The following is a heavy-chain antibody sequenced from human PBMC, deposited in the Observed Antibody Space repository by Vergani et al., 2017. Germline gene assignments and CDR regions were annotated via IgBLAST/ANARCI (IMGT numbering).Heavy chain of an antibody. Sequence: QVQLQQWGAGLLKPSETLSLTCAVYGGSFSGYYWSWIRQPPGKGLEWIGEINHSGSTNYNPSLKSRVTISVDTSKNQFSLKLSSVTAADTAVYYCARAVMVRGVIPDAFDIWGQGTMVTVSS. V-gene: IGHV4-34*01. J-gene: IGHJ3*02. CDR1: GGSFSGYY. D-gene: IGHD3-10*01. CDR3: ARAVMVRGVIPDAFDI. CDR2: INHSGST.